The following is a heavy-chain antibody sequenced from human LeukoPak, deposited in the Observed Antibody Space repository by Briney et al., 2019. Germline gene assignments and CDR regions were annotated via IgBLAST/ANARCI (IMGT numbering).Heavy chain of an antibody. CDR1: VYTFTPDG. Sequence: PLKISSKSSVYTFTPDGITGVRHTPRHGLVWMGWISAYNGNTNYAQKLQGRVTMTTDTSTSTAYMELRSLRSDDTAVYYCARGATYAFEYWGQGTLVTISS. CDR2: ISAYNGNT. CDR3: ARGATYAFEY. V-gene: IGHV1-18*04. J-gene: IGHJ4*02.